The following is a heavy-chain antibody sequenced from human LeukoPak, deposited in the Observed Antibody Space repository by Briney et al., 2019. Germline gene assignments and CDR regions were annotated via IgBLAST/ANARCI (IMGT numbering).Heavy chain of an antibody. CDR3: AKDLEDFGVAAFDY. V-gene: IGHV3-23*01. CDR2: ISGSGGST. CDR1: GFTFSSYA. J-gene: IGHJ4*02. Sequence: PGGSLRLSCAASGFTFSSYAMSWVRQAPGKGLEWVSAISGSGGSTYYADSVKGRFTISRDNSKNTRYLQMNSLRAEDTAVYYRAKDLEDFGVAAFDYWGQGTLVTVSS. D-gene: IGHD3-3*01.